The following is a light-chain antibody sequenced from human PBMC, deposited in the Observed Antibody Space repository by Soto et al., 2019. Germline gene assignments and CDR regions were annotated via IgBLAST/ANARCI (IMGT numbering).Light chain of an antibody. J-gene: IGKJ4*01. CDR1: QSISSW. V-gene: IGKV1-5*03. CDR2: KAS. Sequence: DIQMTQSPSTLSASVGDRVTITCRASQSISSWLAWYQQKPGKAPKLLIYKASSLESGVPSRFSGSGSGTEFTLTISSLQSEDFASYYCQQYNNYSPRTFGEGTKVEIK. CDR3: QQYNNYSPRT.